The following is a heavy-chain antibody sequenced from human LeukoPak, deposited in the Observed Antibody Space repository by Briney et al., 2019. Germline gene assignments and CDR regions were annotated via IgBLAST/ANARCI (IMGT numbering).Heavy chain of an antibody. V-gene: IGHV4-59*01. J-gene: IGHJ4*02. Sequence: PSETLSLTCTVSGDSISGFYWSWIRQPPGKGLEWIGYIYYSGSTNYNPSLKSRVTISVDTSKNQFSLKLTSVTAADTAVYYCAREVVAAAGTVDCWGQGTLVTVSS. CDR3: AREVVAAAGTVDC. CDR2: IYYSGST. D-gene: IGHD6-13*01. CDR1: GDSISGFY.